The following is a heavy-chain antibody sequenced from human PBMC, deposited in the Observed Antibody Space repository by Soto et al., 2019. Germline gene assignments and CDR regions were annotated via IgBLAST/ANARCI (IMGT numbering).Heavy chain of an antibody. Sequence: QVQLQESGPGLVKPSQTLSLTCTVSGVSISSGSYYWSWIRQHPGKGLEWIGYIHHSGSTYYNPSWESRVTIAVDTSHNQFSRELGCVTAADAAVYYGARGTGAYGSGGRGGMDVWGQGTTVTVSS. CDR3: ARGTGAYGSGGRGGMDV. J-gene: IGHJ6*02. CDR1: GVSISSGSYY. V-gene: IGHV4-31*03. CDR2: IHHSGST. D-gene: IGHD3-10*01.